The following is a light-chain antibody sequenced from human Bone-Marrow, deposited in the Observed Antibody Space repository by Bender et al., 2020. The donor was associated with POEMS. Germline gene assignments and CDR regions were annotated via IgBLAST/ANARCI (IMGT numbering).Light chain of an antibody. V-gene: IGLV2-23*02. Sequence: QSVLTQPASVSGSPGQSITIPCTGTRSDVGSYNLVSWYQQHPGKAPKLIIYEVSKRPSGISSRFSGSKFGNTASLTISGLQAEDEADYYCCSFTGTTDFDVFGTGTKVTVL. CDR1: RSDVGSYNL. J-gene: IGLJ1*01. CDR2: EVS. CDR3: CSFTGTTDFDV.